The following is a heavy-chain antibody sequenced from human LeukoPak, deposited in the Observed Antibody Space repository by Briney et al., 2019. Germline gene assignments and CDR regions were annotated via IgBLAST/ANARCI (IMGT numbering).Heavy chain of an antibody. J-gene: IGHJ4*02. Sequence: SVKVSCKASGGTFSSYAISWVRQAPGQGLEWMGGIIPIFGTANYAQKFQGRVTITADKSTSTAYMELSSLRSEDTAVYYCARRYSSGWYYWEFDYWGQGTLVTVSS. V-gene: IGHV1-69*06. CDR3: ARRYSSGWYYWEFDY. CDR2: IIPIFGTA. D-gene: IGHD6-19*01. CDR1: GGTFSSYA.